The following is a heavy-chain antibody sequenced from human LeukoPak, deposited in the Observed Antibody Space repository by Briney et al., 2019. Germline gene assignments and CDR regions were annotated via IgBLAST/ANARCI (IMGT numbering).Heavy chain of an antibody. Sequence: PGGSLRLSCAASGFTFDDYAMHWVRQAPGKGLEWVSGVSWNNNNIGYADSVKGRFTISRDNAKNSLYLQMNSLRAEDTAVYYCAKPPVLRFLEWLFDYWGQGTLVTVSS. CDR2: VSWNNNNI. D-gene: IGHD3-3*01. J-gene: IGHJ4*02. CDR3: AKPPVLRFLEWLFDY. V-gene: IGHV3-9*01. CDR1: GFTFDDYA.